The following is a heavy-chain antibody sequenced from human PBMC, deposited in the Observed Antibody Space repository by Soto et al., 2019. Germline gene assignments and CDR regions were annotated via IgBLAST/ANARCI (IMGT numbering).Heavy chain of an antibody. J-gene: IGHJ6*02. CDR1: GYTFTSYA. Sequence: ASVKVSRKASGYTFTSYAMHWVIQATGKRLEWMGWINAGNGNTKYSQKFQGRVTITRDPPASTAYRELTSLRSEDTAVYSFARDDSSSWFYYYGMAVWGHGTTVTVPS. CDR2: INAGNGNT. CDR3: ARDDSSSWFYYYGMAV. V-gene: IGHV1-3*01. D-gene: IGHD6-13*01.